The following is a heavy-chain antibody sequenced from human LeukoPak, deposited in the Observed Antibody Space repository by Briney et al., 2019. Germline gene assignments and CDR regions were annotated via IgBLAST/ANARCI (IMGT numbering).Heavy chain of an antibody. Sequence: PSETLSPTCTVSGGSISSYYWSWIRQPPGKGLEGIGYIYYSGSTNYNPSLKSRVTISVDTSKNQFSVKLSSVTAADTAVYYCARAEYSSGRGFDYWGQGTLVTVSS. V-gene: IGHV4-59*08. CDR2: IYYSGST. CDR1: GGSISSYY. D-gene: IGHD6-19*01. CDR3: ARAEYSSGRGFDY. J-gene: IGHJ4*02.